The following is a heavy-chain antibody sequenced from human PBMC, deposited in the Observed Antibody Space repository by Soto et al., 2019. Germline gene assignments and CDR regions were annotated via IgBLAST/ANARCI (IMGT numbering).Heavy chain of an antibody. J-gene: IGHJ4*02. Sequence: SETLSLTCTVSGGSISSGGYYWSWIRQHPGKGLEWIGYIYYSGSTYYNPSLKSRVTISVDTSKNQFSLKLSSVTAADTAVYYCARGSEYGQDNRFDYWGQGTLVTVSS. D-gene: IGHD1-1*01. CDR2: IYYSGST. V-gene: IGHV4-31*03. CDR1: GGSISSGGYY. CDR3: ARGSEYGQDNRFDY.